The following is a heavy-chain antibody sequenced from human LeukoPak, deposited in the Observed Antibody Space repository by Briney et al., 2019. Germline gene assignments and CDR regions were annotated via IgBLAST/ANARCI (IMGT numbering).Heavy chain of an antibody. V-gene: IGHV3-21*01. CDR2: ISSSSSYI. J-gene: IGHJ6*02. D-gene: IGHD4-11*01. CDR1: GFTFSSYS. Sequence: PGGSLRLSCAASGFTFSSYSMNWVRQAPGKGLEGVSSISSSSSYIYYADSVKGRFTISRDNAKNSLYLQMNSLRAEDTAVYYCASGFDYSNYVFGMDVWGQGTTVTVSS. CDR3: ASGFDYSNYVFGMDV.